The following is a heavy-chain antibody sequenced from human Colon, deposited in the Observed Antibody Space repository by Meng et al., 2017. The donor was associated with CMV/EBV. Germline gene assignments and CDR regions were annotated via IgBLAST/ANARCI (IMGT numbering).Heavy chain of an antibody. CDR3: ARDAYYDTSGYYSPLHY. CDR1: GFTFETYS. Sequence: GGSLRLSCAASGFTFETYSMHWVRQAPGRGLEWVASVSSSSAFIYYVDSLKGRFTISRDNAKNSLYLQMNSLRAEDTAVYYCARDAYYDTSGYYSPLHYWGQGTLVTVSS. J-gene: IGHJ4*02. CDR2: VSSSSAFI. V-gene: IGHV3-21*01. D-gene: IGHD3-22*01.